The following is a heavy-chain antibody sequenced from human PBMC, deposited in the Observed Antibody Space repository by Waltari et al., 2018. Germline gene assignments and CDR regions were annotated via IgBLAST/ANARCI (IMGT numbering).Heavy chain of an antibody. D-gene: IGHD1-7*01. CDR1: GFTFSSYW. CDR3: AELSSSAFHI. J-gene: IGHJ3*02. V-gene: IGHV3-74*01. Sequence: EVQLVESGGGLVQPGGSLRLSGAASGFTFSSYWMHGVRQAPGKGLAVVSCCNSDGSSTSYADSVMGRFTISRDNAKNTLYLQMNSLSVDDTAVYYCAELSSSAFHIWGQGTMVTVSS. CDR2: CNSDGSST.